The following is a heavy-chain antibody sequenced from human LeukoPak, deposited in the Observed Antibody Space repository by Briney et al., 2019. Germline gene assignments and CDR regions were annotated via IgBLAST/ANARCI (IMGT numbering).Heavy chain of an antibody. CDR3: AKGQRLGYSGYDPRPVYYYMDV. CDR2: FSGRGGRT. V-gene: IGHV3-23*01. CDR1: GFTFGSHG. Sequence: PGGSLGLSCAASGFTFGSHGRGWVPQAPGRGLGWVSAFSGRGGRTYYADSVKGRFTISRDNSKNTLYLQMNSLRAEDTAVYYCAKGQRLGYSGYDPRPVYYYMDVWGKGTTVTVSS. D-gene: IGHD5-12*01. J-gene: IGHJ6*03.